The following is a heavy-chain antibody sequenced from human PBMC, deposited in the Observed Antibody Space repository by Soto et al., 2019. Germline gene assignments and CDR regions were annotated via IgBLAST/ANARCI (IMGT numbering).Heavy chain of an antibody. J-gene: IGHJ4*02. Sequence: GGSLGLSCAASGFTFSCYAMRWVRQAPGKGLEWVSAISGSGGSTYYADSVKGRFTISRDNSKNTLYLQMNSLRAEDTAVYYYAKLYDSSGYYYEGPFDYWGQGTLVTVSS. D-gene: IGHD3-22*01. CDR2: ISGSGGST. CDR3: AKLYDSSGYYYEGPFDY. CDR1: GFTFSCYA. V-gene: IGHV3-23*01.